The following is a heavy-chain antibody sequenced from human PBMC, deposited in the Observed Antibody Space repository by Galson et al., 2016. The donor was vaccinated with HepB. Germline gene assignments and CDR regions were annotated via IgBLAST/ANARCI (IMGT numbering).Heavy chain of an antibody. CDR3: ARTSTYFTDSSGYYLSGNAFEI. J-gene: IGHJ3*02. CDR2: IYYSGST. V-gene: IGHV4-59*01. Sequence: SETLSLTCSVSGGSMNNYHWSWIRQSPGKGLEWLANIYYSGSTNYIPSPKSRVSISVDTSENQFSLRLSSVTAADTAVYYCARTSTYFTDSSGYYLSGNAFEIWGQGTMVTVSS. D-gene: IGHD3-22*01. CDR1: GGSMNNYH.